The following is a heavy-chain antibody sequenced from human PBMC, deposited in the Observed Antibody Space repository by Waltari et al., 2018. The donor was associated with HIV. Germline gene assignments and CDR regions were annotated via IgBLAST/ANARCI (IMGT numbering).Heavy chain of an antibody. Sequence: VQLQESGPGLVKPSETLSRTCTVSGGSISGSYCSWLLQPGGKGLEWIGRMSTRGSTNYNASLESRVTMSVDTSKNQFSLKLSSVTAADTAVYYCARENDTSWRALGHWGQGTLVTVSS. CDR2: MSTRGST. J-gene: IGHJ4*02. V-gene: IGHV4-4*07. CDR1: GGSISGSY. CDR3: ARENDTSWRALGH. D-gene: IGHD3-16*01.